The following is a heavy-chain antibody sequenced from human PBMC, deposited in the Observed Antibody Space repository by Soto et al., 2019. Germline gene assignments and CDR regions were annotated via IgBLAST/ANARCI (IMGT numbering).Heavy chain of an antibody. D-gene: IGHD1-26*01. CDR3: AHAYGGRSLY. CDR1: GFSLSTDRVG. V-gene: IGHV2-5*02. CDR2: IYWVDSK. J-gene: IGHJ4*02. Sequence: QITLKESGPTLGKPTQTLTLTCTFSGFSLSTDRVGVGWIRQPPGKALDWLAVIYWVDSKTYSPSLKSRLTITKDTSKNQVVLTMTNMDPVDTATYYCAHAYGGRSLYWGQGTLVTVSS.